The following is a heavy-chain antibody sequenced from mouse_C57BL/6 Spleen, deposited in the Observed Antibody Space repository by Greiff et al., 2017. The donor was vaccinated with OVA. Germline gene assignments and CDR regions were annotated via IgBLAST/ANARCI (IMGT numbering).Heavy chain of an antibody. Sequence: VKLMESGPGLVAPSQSLSITCTVSGFSLTSYAISWVRQPPGKGLEWLGVIWTGGGTNYNSALKSRLSISKDNSKSQVFLKMNSLQTDDTARYYCARNSYYDYDDGGYYAMDYWGQGTSVTVSS. CDR3: ARNSYYDYDDGGYYAMDY. CDR2: IWTGGGT. CDR1: GFSLTSYA. D-gene: IGHD2-4*01. J-gene: IGHJ4*01. V-gene: IGHV2-9-1*01.